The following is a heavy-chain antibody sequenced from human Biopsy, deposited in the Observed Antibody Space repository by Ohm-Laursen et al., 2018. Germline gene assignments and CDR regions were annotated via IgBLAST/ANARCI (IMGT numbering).Heavy chain of an antibody. V-gene: IGHV1-2*02. D-gene: IGHD2-8*01. CDR3: ARDPLNGHKHFDY. CDR1: SSYTFIGYY. CDR2: INCNSGAT. J-gene: IGHJ4*02. Sequence: ASVKVSCNASSSYTFIGYYIHWVRQAPGQGLEWMGWINCNSGATNYAQKFQGTVTMTRDTSISTAYLALGSLRSADTAIYYCARDPLNGHKHFDYWGQGSLVTVSS.